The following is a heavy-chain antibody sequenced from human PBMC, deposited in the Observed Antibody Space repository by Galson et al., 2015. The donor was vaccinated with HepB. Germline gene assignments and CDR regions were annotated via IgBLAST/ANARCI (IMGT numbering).Heavy chain of an antibody. Sequence: SLRLSCAASGITFSGCSMNWVRQAPGKGLEWVSYISSSGTGIHYADSVKGRFTISRDNATNSLYLQMNSLRDEDTAVYYCARATCGGWNGFDYWGQGTLVTVSP. CDR1: GITFSGCS. J-gene: IGHJ4*02. V-gene: IGHV3-48*02. CDR2: ISSSGTGI. D-gene: IGHD2-21*01. CDR3: ARATCGGWNGFDY.